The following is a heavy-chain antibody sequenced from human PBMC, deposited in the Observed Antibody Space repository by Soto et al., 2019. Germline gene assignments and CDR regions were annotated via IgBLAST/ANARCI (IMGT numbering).Heavy chain of an antibody. V-gene: IGHV5-51*01. J-gene: IGHJ4*02. CDR1: GYSFTSYW. CDR2: IYPGDSDT. CDR3: ARHGAVRGDGFDY. Sequence: GESLKISCKGSGYSFTSYWIGWVRQMPGKGLEWMGTIYPGDSDTRYSPSFQGQVTISADKSISTAYLQWSSLKASDTAMYYCARHGAVRGDGFDYWGQGTLVAVSS. D-gene: IGHD2-21*02.